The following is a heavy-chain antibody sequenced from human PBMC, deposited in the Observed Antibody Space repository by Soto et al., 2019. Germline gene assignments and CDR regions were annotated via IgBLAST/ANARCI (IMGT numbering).Heavy chain of an antibody. D-gene: IGHD5-18*01. V-gene: IGHV3-30*18. CDR1: GFTFSRYG. CDR3: AKETVGYSYGYISYGMDV. Sequence: QVQLVESGGGVVQPGRSLRLSCAASGFTFSRYGMHWVRQAPGKGLAWVAVISYDGSNKYYADSVKGRFTISRDNSKNTLYLQMNSLGAEDTAVYYCAKETVGYSYGYISYGMDVWGQGTTVTVSS. CDR2: ISYDGSNK. J-gene: IGHJ6*02.